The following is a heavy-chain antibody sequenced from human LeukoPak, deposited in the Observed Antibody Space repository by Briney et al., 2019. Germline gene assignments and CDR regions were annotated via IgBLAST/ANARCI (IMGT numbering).Heavy chain of an antibody. D-gene: IGHD3-22*01. CDR1: GFTFSRYS. J-gene: IGHJ3*02. V-gene: IGHV3-21*01. Sequence: GGSLRLSCAPSGFTFSRYSMNWVRQAPGKGLEWVSSISSSSSYIYDADSVKGRFTISRDNAKNSLYLQMNRLRAEDTAVYYCASLEPVYYYDRSDYYFDALDIWGQGTMVTVSS. CDR2: ISSSSSYI. CDR3: ASLEPVYYYDRSDYYFDALDI.